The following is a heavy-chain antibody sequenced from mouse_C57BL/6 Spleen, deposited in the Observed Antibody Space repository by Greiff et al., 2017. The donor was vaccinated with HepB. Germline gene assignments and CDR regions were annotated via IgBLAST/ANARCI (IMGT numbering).Heavy chain of an antibody. V-gene: IGHV3-6*01. CDR3: AREGAIDYGFAY. Sequence: ESGPGLVKPSQSLSLTCSVTGYSITSGYYWNWIRQFPGNKLEWMGYISYDGSNNYNPSLKNRISITRDTSKNQFFLKLNSVTTEDTATYYCAREGAIDYGFAYWGQGTLVTVSA. CDR2: ISYDGSN. D-gene: IGHD2-4*01. J-gene: IGHJ3*01. CDR1: GYSITSGYY.